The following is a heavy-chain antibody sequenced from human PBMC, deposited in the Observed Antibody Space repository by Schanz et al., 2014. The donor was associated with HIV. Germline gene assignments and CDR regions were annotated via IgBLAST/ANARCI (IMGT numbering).Heavy chain of an antibody. CDR3: ARGGLRWHPEWLDY. CDR2: ISTTSTYI. V-gene: IGHV3-21*01. J-gene: IGHJ4*02. Sequence: EVQLVESGGGLVKPGGSLRLSCTASGFSLDSYNMNWVRQAPGKGLEWVSSISTTSTYIYYGDSGKGRFTISRDNANNSLSLQMKSLRAEDTAVYYCARGGLRWHPEWLDYWGQGTLVTVSS. D-gene: IGHD4-17*01. CDR1: GFSLDSYN.